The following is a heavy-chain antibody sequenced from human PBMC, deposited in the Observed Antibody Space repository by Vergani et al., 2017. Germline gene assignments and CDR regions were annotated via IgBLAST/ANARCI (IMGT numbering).Heavy chain of an antibody. CDR1: GYTFTSYG. CDR2: ISAYNGNT. Sequence: QVQLVQSGAEVKKPGASVKVSCKASGYTFTSYGISWVRQAPGQGLEWMGWISAYNGNTNYAQKLQGRVTMTTATSTSTAYMELRSLRSDDTAVYYCAGVFGVYDFWSGYSSFDYWGQGTLVTVSS. J-gene: IGHJ4*02. V-gene: IGHV1-18*01. CDR3: AGVFGVYDFWSGYSSFDY. D-gene: IGHD3-3*01.